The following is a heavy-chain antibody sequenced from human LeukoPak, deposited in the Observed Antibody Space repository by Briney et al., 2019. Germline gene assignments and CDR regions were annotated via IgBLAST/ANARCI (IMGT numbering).Heavy chain of an antibody. CDR1: GFTFSSYA. CDR3: AKDGYSSGWLPSY. CDR2: ISGSGGST. J-gene: IGHJ4*02. D-gene: IGHD6-19*01. V-gene: IGHV3-23*01. Sequence: QTGGSLRLSCAASGFTFSSYAMSWVRQAPGKGLEWVSGISGSGGSTDYADSVKGRFTISRDNSKNTLYLQMNSLRAEDTAVYYCAKDGYSSGWLPSYWGRGTLVTVSS.